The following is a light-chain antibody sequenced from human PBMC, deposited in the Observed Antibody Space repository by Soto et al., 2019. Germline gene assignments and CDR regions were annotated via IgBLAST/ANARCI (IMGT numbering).Light chain of an antibody. CDR2: DAS. CDR3: QQYNIYSWT. V-gene: IGKV1-5*01. Sequence: DIQMTQSPSTLSASVGDRVTITCRASQSISSWLAWYQQKPGKAPQLLIYDASSLESGVPSRFSGSGTGKEFLLTISSLQPDDFATYYCQQYNIYSWTFGQGTKVDIK. CDR1: QSISSW. J-gene: IGKJ1*01.